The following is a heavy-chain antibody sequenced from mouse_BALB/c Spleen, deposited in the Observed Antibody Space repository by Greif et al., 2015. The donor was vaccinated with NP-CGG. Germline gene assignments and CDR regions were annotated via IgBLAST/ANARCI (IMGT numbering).Heavy chain of an antibody. V-gene: IGHV1-55*01. CDR1: GYNFTSYW. D-gene: IGHD1-1*01. J-gene: IGHJ3*01. CDR3: ARGNYYGSGYLAY. Sequence: VQLQQSGAELVKPGTSVKLSCKASGYNFTSYWINWVKLRPGQGLEWIGDIYPGSGSTNYNEKFKSKATLTVDTSSSTAYMQLSSLASEDSALYYCARGNYYGSGYLAYWGQGTLVTVSA. CDR2: IYPGSGST.